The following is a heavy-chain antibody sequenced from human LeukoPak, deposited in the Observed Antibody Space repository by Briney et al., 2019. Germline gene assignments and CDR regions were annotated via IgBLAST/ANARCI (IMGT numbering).Heavy chain of an antibody. J-gene: IGHJ4*02. Sequence: GGSLRLSCAASGFTFSSYAMSWVRQAPGKGLEWVSAISGSGGSTYYADSVKGRFTISRNNSKNTLYLQMNSLRAEDTAVYYCAKDRGLLPYYFDYWGQGTLVTVSS. CDR1: GFTFSSYA. CDR3: AKDRGLLPYYFDY. V-gene: IGHV3-23*01. CDR2: ISGSGGST. D-gene: IGHD5-12*01.